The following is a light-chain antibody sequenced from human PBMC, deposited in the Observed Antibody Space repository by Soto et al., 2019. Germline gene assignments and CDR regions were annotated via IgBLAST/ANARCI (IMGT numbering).Light chain of an antibody. CDR1: SSNIGSNY. Sequence: QSVLTQPPSVSAAPRQKVTISCSGSSSNIGSNYVSWYQQLPGTAPKLLIYDNDKRPSGIPDRFSGSKSGTSATLGITGLQTGDEADYYCAAWDSSLSAGGVVFGGGTKVTVL. J-gene: IGLJ2*01. V-gene: IGLV1-51*01. CDR3: AAWDSSLSAGGVV. CDR2: DND.